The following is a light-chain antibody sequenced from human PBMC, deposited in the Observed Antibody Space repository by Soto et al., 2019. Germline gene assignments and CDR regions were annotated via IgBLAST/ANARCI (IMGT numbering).Light chain of an antibody. Sequence: EIALTQSPGTLSLSPGERATLSCRASQSVSSSFLAWYHQKPGQAPRLLLYGASTRATGIPVRFSGSGFGTEFTLTIRSLKSEDFAVYYCQHYKNWPLFGQGTRLDIK. CDR1: QSVSSS. J-gene: IGKJ5*01. CDR2: GAS. CDR3: QHYKNWPL. V-gene: IGKV3-15*01.